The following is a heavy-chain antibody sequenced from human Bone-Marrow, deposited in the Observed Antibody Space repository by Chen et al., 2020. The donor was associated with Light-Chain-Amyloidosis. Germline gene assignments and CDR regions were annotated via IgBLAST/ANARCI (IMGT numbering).Heavy chain of an antibody. V-gene: IGHV3-74*02. D-gene: IGHD3-22*01. CDR1: GFSLSSYW. J-gene: IGHJ3*02. CDR2: INTDGSTT. Sequence: EVQLVESGGGLVQPGGCLRLSCAASGFSLSSYWMHWVRKAPGKGLVWVSRINTDGSTTTYADSVRGRFTISRDNAKNTLFLQMSSLRAEDTAIYYCVYDSHREAAFDIWGQGTMVTVSS. CDR3: VYDSHREAAFDI.